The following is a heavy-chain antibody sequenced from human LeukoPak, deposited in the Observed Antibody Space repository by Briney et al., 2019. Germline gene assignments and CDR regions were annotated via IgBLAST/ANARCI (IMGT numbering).Heavy chain of an antibody. V-gene: IGHV3-30*18. D-gene: IGHD1-1*01. Sequence: GGSLRLSCAASGFTFSSYGMHWVRQAPGKGLEWVAVISYDGSNKYYADSAKGRFTISRDNSKNTLYLQMNSLRAEDTAVYYCAKSKGTTGTTGVDYWGQGTLVTVSS. CDR3: AKSKGTTGTTGVDY. CDR2: ISYDGSNK. CDR1: GFTFSSYG. J-gene: IGHJ4*02.